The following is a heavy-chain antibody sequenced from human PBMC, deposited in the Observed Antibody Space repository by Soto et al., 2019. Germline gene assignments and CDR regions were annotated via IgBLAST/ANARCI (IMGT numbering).Heavy chain of an antibody. CDR1: GFTFDSFA. CDR2: ISASGGST. V-gene: IGHV3-23*01. CDR3: ARGAVRLDA. D-gene: IGHD3-22*01. Sequence: SLILSCAASGFTFDSFAMTWVRQAPGKGLEWVSAISASGGSTFYADSVKGRFTISRDSSKNTLYLQMNSLRAEDTAVYYCARGAVRLDAWGRGTL. J-gene: IGHJ5*02.